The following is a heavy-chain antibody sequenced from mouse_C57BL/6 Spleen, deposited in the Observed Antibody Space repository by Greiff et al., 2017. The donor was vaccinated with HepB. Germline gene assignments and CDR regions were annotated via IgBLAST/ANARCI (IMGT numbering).Heavy chain of an antibody. D-gene: IGHD2-4*01. CDR2: ISSGSSTI. J-gene: IGHJ2*01. CDR1: GFTFSDYG. V-gene: IGHV5-17*01. Sequence: EVKLLESGGGLVKPGGSLKLSCAASGFTFSDYGMHWVRQAPEKGLEWVAYISSGSSTIYSADTVKGRFTISRDNAKNHLFLQMTSLRSEDTALYYCARWAYDYDLCYFDYWGQGTTLTVSS. CDR3: ARWAYDYDLCYFDY.